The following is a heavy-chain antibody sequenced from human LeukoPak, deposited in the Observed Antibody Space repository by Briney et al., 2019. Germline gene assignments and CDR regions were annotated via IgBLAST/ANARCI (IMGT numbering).Heavy chain of an antibody. CDR3: ARGRWHPSVRVDY. CDR1: GGSISSRGFY. D-gene: IGHD6-13*01. CDR2: VYYSGRT. Sequence: SETLSLTCTVSGGSISSRGFYWGWIRQPPGKGLEWIGSVYYSGRTYYNPSLKSRVTISVDTSKNQFSLKLNSVTAADTAVYYCARGRWHPSVRVDYWGQGTLVTVSS. V-gene: IGHV4-39*07. J-gene: IGHJ4*02.